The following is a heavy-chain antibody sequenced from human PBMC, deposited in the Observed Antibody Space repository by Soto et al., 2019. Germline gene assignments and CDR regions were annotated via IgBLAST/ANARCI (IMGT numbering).Heavy chain of an antibody. Sequence: QVQLVESGGGLVKPGGSLRLSCAASRFTFSDYYMSWIRQAPGKGLESVSYISGSSTYTYYADSVRGRFTISRDNAKNSLYLQMNSLRAEDTAKYYCARSRYGDFLDYWGQGTLVTVSS. CDR2: ISGSSTYT. V-gene: IGHV3-11*06. CDR1: RFTFSDYY. CDR3: ARSRYGDFLDY. J-gene: IGHJ4*02. D-gene: IGHD4-17*01.